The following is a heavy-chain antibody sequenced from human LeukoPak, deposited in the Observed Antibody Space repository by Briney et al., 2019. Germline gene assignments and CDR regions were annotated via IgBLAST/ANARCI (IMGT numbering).Heavy chain of an antibody. J-gene: IGHJ4*02. Sequence: SETLSLTCTVSGGSISSYYWSWVRQPPGKGLEWIGYIYYSGSTNYNPSLKSRVTISVDTSKNQFSLKLSSVTAADTAVYYCASYSGSFDYWGQGTLVTVSS. CDR3: ASYSGSFDY. V-gene: IGHV4-59*01. CDR2: IYYSGST. CDR1: GGSISSYY. D-gene: IGHD2-21*01.